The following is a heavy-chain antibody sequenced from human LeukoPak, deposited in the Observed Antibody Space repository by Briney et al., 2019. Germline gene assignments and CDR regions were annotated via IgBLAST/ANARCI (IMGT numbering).Heavy chain of an antibody. CDR1: GFTFSSYS. Sequence: GGSLRLSCAASGFTFSSYSMNWVRQAPGRGLEWVSSISSSSSYIYYADSVKGRFTISRDNAKNSLYLQMNSLRAEDTAVYYCARDGRGSYSVAYWGQGTLVTVSS. D-gene: IGHD1-26*01. CDR2: ISSSSSYI. V-gene: IGHV3-21*01. CDR3: ARDGRGSYSVAY. J-gene: IGHJ4*02.